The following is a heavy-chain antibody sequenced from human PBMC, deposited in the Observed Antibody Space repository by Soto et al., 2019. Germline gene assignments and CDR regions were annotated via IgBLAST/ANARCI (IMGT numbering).Heavy chain of an antibody. V-gene: IGHV1-2*02. J-gene: IGHJ5*02. CDR1: GFSFTGYY. D-gene: IGHD6-6*01. CDR3: AKDLTRQLAYWLDP. Sequence: ASVKVSCKASGFSFTGYYVHWLRQAPGQGLEWMGWINAHSGATEYAQKFQGRVTLTRDTSIATAYLTLTSLTSDDTALYYCAKDLTRQLAYWLDPWGQGTQVTVSS. CDR2: INAHSGAT.